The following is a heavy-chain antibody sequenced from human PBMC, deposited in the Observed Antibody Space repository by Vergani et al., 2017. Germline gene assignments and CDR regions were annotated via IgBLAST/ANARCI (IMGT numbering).Heavy chain of an antibody. D-gene: IGHD6-13*01. J-gene: IGHJ4*02. CDR3: ARPSAAGTYY. CDR1: GYSISSGYY. CDR2: IYHSGST. V-gene: IGHV4-38-2*01. Sequence: QVQLQESGPGLVKPSETLSLTCAVSGYSISSGYYWGWIRQPPGKGLEWIGSIYHSGSTYYNPSLTSRVTISVDTSKNQFSLKLSSVTAADTAVYYCARPSAAGTYYWGQGTLVTVSS.